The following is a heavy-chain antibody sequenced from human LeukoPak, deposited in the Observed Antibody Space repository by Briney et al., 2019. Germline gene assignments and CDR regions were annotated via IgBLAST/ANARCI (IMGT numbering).Heavy chain of an antibody. V-gene: IGHV1-2*02. CDR1: GYTFTGYY. J-gene: IGHJ6*03. Sequence: ASVKVSCKASGYTFTGYYMHWVRQAPGQGLEWMGWINPNSGGTNYAQKFQGRVTMTRDTSISTAYMELSRLRSDDTAVYYCARDLMVRASHYYYYMDVWGKGTTVTVSS. D-gene: IGHD3-10*01. CDR2: INPNSGGT. CDR3: ARDLMVRASHYYYYMDV.